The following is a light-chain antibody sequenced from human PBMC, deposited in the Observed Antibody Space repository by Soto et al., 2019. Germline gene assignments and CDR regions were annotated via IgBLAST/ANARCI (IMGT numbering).Light chain of an antibody. CDR1: QSVSSSS. V-gene: IGKV3-20*01. Sequence: EIVLTQSPGTLSLSPGERATLSCRASQSVSSSSLAWYQQKRGQAPRLLIHDASSRATGILDRFSGSGSGTDFTLTISRLEPEDFAVYYCQQYGGSPRTFGQGTKVEVK. CDR3: QQYGGSPRT. CDR2: DAS. J-gene: IGKJ1*01.